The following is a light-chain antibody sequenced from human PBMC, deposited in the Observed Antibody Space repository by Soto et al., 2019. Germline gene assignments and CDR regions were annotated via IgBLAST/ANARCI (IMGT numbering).Light chain of an antibody. J-gene: IGKJ1*01. CDR1: QSINSN. CDR3: QQYGSSGT. V-gene: IGKV3-20*01. CDR2: RAS. Sequence: MVMRQSPATVSVSPGERATLSCRASQSINSNLAWYQQKPGQAPRLLMFRASIRATGFPARFSGSGSGTDFTLTIARLEPEDFAVYYCQQYGSSGTFGQGTKVDIK.